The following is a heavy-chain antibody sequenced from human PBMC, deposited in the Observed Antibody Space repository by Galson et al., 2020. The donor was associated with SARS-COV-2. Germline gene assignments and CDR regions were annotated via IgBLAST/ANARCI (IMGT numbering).Heavy chain of an antibody. V-gene: IGHV5-51*01. CDR1: GYTFTTYW. J-gene: IGHJ4*02. CDR3: VRRGTSVYGTHVAF. Sequence: HGESLKISCKASGYTFTTYWIGWVRQMPGKGLELMGIIYPGDSDTRYSPSFQGQVTISADRSISTAYLQWTSLKASDTATYYCVRRGTSVYGTHVAFWGQGTLVTVSS. CDR2: IYPGDSDT. D-gene: IGHD3-10*01.